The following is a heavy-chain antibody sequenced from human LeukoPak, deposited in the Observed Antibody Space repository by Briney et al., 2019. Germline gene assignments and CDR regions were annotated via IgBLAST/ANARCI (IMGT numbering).Heavy chain of an antibody. D-gene: IGHD3-22*01. CDR3: AKPTSGYYPFDY. J-gene: IGHJ4*02. CDR1: TFTFSSYA. V-gene: IGHV3-23*01. CDR2: ISDSCST. Sequence: GGSLRLSCAASTFTFSSYALSWVRQAPGKGLEWVSAISDSCSTYYADSVKRRFTISRDHSKNTLYLQMNSLRAEDTAVYYCAKPTSGYYPFDYWGQGTLVTV.